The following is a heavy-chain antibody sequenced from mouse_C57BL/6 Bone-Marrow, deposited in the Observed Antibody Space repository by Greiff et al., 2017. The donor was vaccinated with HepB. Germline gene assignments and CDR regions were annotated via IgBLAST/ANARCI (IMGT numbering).Heavy chain of an antibody. J-gene: IGHJ4*01. CDR3: ARSKLYGKGAMDY. CDR1: GYAFTNYL. CDR2: INPGSGGT. D-gene: IGHD2-1*01. Sequence: QVQLQQSGAELVRPGTSVKVSCKASGYAFTNYLIEWVKQRPGQGLEWIGVINPGSGGTNYNEKFKGKATLTADKSSSSAYMQLSSLTSEDSAVYFCARSKLYGKGAMDYWGQGTSVTVSS. V-gene: IGHV1-54*01.